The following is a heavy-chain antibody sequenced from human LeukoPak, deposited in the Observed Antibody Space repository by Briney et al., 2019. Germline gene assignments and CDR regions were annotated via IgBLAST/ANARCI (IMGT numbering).Heavy chain of an antibody. CDR1: GFTFSSYA. D-gene: IGHD2-21*02. CDR3: ARGLAYCGGDCYSGLGY. CDR2: ISYDGSNK. V-gene: IGHV3-30-3*01. J-gene: IGHJ4*02. Sequence: GGSLRLSCAASGFTFSSYAMHWVRQAPGKGLEWVAVISYDGSNKYYADSVKGRFTISRDNSKNTLYLQMNSLRAEDTAVYYCARGLAYCGGDCYSGLGYWGRGTLVTVSS.